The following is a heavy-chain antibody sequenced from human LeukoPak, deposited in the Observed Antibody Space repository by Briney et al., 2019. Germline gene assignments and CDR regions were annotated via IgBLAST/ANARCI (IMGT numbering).Heavy chain of an antibody. CDR1: GFTFSGYG. D-gene: IGHD1-7*01. Sequence: GGSLRLSCAASGFTFSGYGIHWVRQAPGKGLEWVAFIRYDGSNKYYADSVKGRFTISRDNSKNTLYLQMNSLRPEDTAVYYCAKDQFNWNYVXRXFXYXXQGTXVTV. V-gene: IGHV3-30*02. CDR2: IRYDGSNK. J-gene: IGHJ4*02. CDR3: AKDQFNWNYVXRXFXY.